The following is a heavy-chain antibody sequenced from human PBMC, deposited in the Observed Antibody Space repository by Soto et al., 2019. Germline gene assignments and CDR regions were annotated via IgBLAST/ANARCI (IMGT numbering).Heavy chain of an antibody. CDR3: ARDRDTMIVVGRIFQH. D-gene: IGHD3-22*01. CDR2: ISSSSSYI. Sequence: EVQLVESGGGLVKPGGSLRLSCAASGFTFSSYSMNWVRQAPGKGLEWVSSISSSSSYIYYADSVKGRFTISRDNAKNALYMQMNSPRAEDTAVYYCARDRDTMIVVGRIFQHWGQGNLVTVSS. J-gene: IGHJ1*01. V-gene: IGHV3-21*01. CDR1: GFTFSSYS.